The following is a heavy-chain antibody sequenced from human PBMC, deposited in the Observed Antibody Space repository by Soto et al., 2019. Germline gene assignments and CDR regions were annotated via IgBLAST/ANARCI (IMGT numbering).Heavy chain of an antibody. J-gene: IGHJ6*02. CDR1: GFTFSSYG. D-gene: IGHD1-26*01. V-gene: IGHV3-33*01. CDR2: IWYDGSNK. Sequence: QVQLVESGGGVVQPGRSLRLSCAASGFTFSSYGMHWVRQAPGKGLEWVAVIWYDGSNKYYADSVKGRFTISRDNSKNTLYLQMNSLRAEDTAVYYCARGVTASVGDYGMDVWGQGTTVTVSS. CDR3: ARGVTASVGDYGMDV.